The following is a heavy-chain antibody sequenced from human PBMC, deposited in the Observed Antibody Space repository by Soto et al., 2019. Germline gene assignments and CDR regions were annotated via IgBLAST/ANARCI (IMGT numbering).Heavy chain of an antibody. CDR3: AKDRGFVGWLPRQIDH. Sequence: QEQLVESGGGVVQPGRSLRLSCEASGLTFSTYGIHWVRQTPGKGLDWVAAISYDGVNKYYAGSVKGRFTVSRDNSKNTVYLQLTSLTFDDTAIYYCAKDRGFVGWLPRQIDHWGQGTLVTVSS. V-gene: IGHV3-30*18. CDR1: GLTFSTYG. CDR2: ISYDGVNK. J-gene: IGHJ4*02. D-gene: IGHD3-3*01.